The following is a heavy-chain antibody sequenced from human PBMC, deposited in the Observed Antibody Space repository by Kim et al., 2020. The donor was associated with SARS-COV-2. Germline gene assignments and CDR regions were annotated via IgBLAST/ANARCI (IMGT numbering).Heavy chain of an antibody. V-gene: IGHV4-59*01. CDR2: IYYSGST. J-gene: IGHJ4*02. Sequence: SETLSLTCTVSVDSISRVDRSWVRQPPGLGLEVFGMIYYSGSTTYNPSLTHRVTISVDTSKNHSSLKLSAVTDADTAVYYCARGFDYWGQGTLVTLSS. CDR1: VDSISRVD. CDR3: ARGFDY.